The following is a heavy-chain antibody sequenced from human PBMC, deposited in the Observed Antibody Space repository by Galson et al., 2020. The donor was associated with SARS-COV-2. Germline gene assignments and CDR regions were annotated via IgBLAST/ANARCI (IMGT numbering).Heavy chain of an antibody. J-gene: IGHJ6*02. Sequence: GGSLRLSCAASGFTSSSYAMHWVRQAPGKGLEWVAVISYDGSNKYYADSVKGRFTISRDNSKNTLYLQMNSLRAEDTAMYYCAGAPGGSGSYYPYYYGMDVWGQGTTVTVSS. CDR3: AGAPGGSGSYYPYYYGMDV. CDR1: GFTSSSYA. V-gene: IGHV3-30-3*01. CDR2: ISYDGSNK. D-gene: IGHD3-10*01.